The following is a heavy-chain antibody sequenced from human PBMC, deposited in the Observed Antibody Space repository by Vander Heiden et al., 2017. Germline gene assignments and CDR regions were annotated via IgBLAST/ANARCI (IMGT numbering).Heavy chain of an antibody. J-gene: IGHJ4*02. Sequence: VQLVQSGAEVKKPGASVKVSCKASGYTFRDYYIHWARQAPGQGLEWMGWINPNSGYTNSAQKFQGRVTMTRDTSITTAYMELSRLKSDDTAVYYCARGQTMVRGGPTDWGQGTLVTVSS. D-gene: IGHD3-10*01. CDR1: GYTFRDYY. CDR2: INPNSGYT. V-gene: IGHV1-2*02. CDR3: ARGQTMVRGGPTD.